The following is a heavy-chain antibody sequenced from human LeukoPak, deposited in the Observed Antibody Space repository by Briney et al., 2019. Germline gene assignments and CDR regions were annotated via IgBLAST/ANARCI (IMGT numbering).Heavy chain of an antibody. Sequence: GGSLRLSCAASGFTFSSYWMSWVRQAPGKGLEWVANIKPDGSEKNYVDSVKGRFTISRDNAKNSVYLQMNSLRAEDTAVYYCARGGTATYYFDYWGQGTLVTVSS. CDR1: GFTFSSYW. CDR3: ARGGTATYYFDY. V-gene: IGHV3-7*01. J-gene: IGHJ4*02. CDR2: IKPDGSEK. D-gene: IGHD3-16*01.